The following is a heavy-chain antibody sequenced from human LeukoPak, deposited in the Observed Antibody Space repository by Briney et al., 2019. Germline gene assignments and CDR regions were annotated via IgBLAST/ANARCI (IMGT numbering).Heavy chain of an antibody. CDR3: AQKAPFSPGYSQD. CDR1: GGSITSYF. V-gene: IGHV4-59*01. Sequence: SETLSLTCTVSGGSITSYFWSWFRQPPGRGLEWIGYIYHSGTTNYNPSLKSRVTISVDTSKSQFSLKLDSVTAADTAVYYCAQKAPFSPGYSQDWGQGTLVTVSS. J-gene: IGHJ1*01. D-gene: IGHD2/OR15-2a*01. CDR2: IYHSGTT.